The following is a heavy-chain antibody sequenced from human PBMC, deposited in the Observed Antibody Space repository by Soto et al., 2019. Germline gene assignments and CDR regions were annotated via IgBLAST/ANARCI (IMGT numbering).Heavy chain of an antibody. V-gene: IGHV3-33*01. CDR1: GFTFSSYG. CDR2: IWYDGSNK. J-gene: IGHJ6*02. Sequence: QVQLVESGGGVVQPGRSLRLSCAASGFTFSSYGMHWVRQAPGKGLEWVAVIWYDGSNKYYADSVKGRFTISRDNSTNTLYRQMNSLRTEDTAVYYCARDSGSYSYYYYGMDVWGQGTTVTVSS. D-gene: IGHD1-26*01. CDR3: ARDSGSYSYYYYGMDV.